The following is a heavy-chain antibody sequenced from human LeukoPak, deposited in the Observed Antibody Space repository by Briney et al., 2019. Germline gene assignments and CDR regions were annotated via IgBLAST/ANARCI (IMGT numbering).Heavy chain of an antibody. V-gene: IGHV4-38-2*02. D-gene: IGHD4-17*01. J-gene: IGHJ4*02. CDR1: GYSISSGYY. CDR3: AREREGPYGYLDY. CDR2: IYHSGST. Sequence: SETLSLTCTVSGYSISSGYYWGWIRQPPGKGLEWIGSIYHSGSTYYNPSLKSRVTISVDTSKNQFSLKLSSVTAADTAVYYCAREREGPYGYLDYWGQGILVTVSS.